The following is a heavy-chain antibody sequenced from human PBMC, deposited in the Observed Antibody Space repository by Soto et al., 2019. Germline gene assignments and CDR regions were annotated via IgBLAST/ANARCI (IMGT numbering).Heavy chain of an antibody. CDR2: INPSGGST. V-gene: IGHV1-46*01. Sequence: ASVKVSCKASGYTFTSYYMHWVRQAPGQGLEWMGIINPSGGSTSYAQKFQGRVTMTRDTYTRTVYMELSSLRSGDTAVYYCARSILVPAAMYYYYGMDVWGQGTTVTAAS. D-gene: IGHD2-2*01. J-gene: IGHJ6*02. CDR3: ARSILVPAAMYYYYGMDV. CDR1: GYTFTSYY.